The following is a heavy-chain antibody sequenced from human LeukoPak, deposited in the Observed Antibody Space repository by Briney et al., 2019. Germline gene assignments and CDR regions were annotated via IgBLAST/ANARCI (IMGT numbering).Heavy chain of an antibody. J-gene: IGHJ1*01. V-gene: IGHV3-11*01. CDR2: ISTISTIT. D-gene: IGHD3-22*01. CDR3: ARGSDGRGYPVFQY. CDR1: GFSFSDYY. Sequence: GGSLRLSCAASGFSFSDYYVSWIRQAPGKGREWISYISTISTITYNADSVKGRFTVYRDNAKNSLYLQMDSLRDEDTAVYYCARGSDGRGYPVFQYWGQGALVTVSS.